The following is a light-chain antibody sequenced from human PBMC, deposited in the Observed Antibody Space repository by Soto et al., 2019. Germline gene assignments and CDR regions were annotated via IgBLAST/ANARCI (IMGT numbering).Light chain of an antibody. V-gene: IGKV3-20*01. CDR2: GAS. Sequence: EIVMTQSPGTLSLSPGERATISCRASQVIGSRYLAWYHQKSGQAPRLLIYGASSRATGIPDRFSGRGSGTDFTITISRLEPEDFGVYYCQQFGSSIPHTFGQGTKLEIK. J-gene: IGKJ2*01. CDR3: QQFGSSIPHT. CDR1: QVIGSRY.